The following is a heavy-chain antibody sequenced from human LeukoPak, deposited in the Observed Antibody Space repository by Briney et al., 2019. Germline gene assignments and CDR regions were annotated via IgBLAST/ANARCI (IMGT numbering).Heavy chain of an antibody. D-gene: IGHD3-22*01. CDR2: IHYSGST. CDR3: WFQNDV. Sequence: PSETLSLTCTVSGYSISSGYYWGWIRQPPGKGLEWIGYIHYSGSTYHNPSLKSRVTISEDTSKNQFSLRLSSVTAADTAVYQLWFQNDVWGQGTLVTVSS. V-gene: IGHV4-38-2*02. CDR1: GYSISSGYY. J-gene: IGHJ4*02.